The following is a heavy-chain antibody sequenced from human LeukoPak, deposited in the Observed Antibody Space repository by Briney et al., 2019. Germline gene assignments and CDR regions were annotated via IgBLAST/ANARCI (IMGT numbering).Heavy chain of an antibody. Sequence: GGSLRLSYAASGFTFSSYSMNWVRQAPGKGLEWVSSISSSSSYIYYADSVKGRFTISRDNAKNSLYLQMNSLRAEDTAVYYCARGVSAVAADRPNYWGQGTLVTVSS. CDR2: ISSSSSYI. CDR3: ARGVSAVAADRPNY. J-gene: IGHJ4*02. V-gene: IGHV3-21*01. CDR1: GFTFSSYS. D-gene: IGHD6-6*01.